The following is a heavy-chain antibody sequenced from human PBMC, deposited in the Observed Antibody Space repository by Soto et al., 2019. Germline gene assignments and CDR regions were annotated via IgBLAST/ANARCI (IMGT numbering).Heavy chain of an antibody. Sequence: SETLSLTCTVSGGSISSGDSYWSWIRRPPGKGLEWIGYIFHDGSTYYNPSLASRVSISVDTSKNQFSLRLNSVTAADTAVYYCAREGAASYSYYYGTDVWGQGATVTVSS. V-gene: IGHV4-30-4*01. CDR2: IFHDGST. CDR3: AREGAASYSYYYGTDV. CDR1: GGSISSGDSY. J-gene: IGHJ6*02. D-gene: IGHD3-16*01.